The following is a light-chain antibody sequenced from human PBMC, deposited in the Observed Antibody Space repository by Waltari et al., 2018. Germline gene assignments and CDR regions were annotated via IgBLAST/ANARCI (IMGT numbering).Light chain of an antibody. CDR1: QSVAINN. V-gene: IGKV3-20*01. J-gene: IGKJ4*01. Sequence: EIVLTQSPAPLSLSRGESAPLPCRASQSVAINNLAWDQQKPGQAPRLLIYDTSGRAAGTPDRFSGSGSGTDFTLTISGLEPEDFAVYYCQKYGDSPLTFGGGTRVEV. CDR2: DTS. CDR3: QKYGDSPLT.